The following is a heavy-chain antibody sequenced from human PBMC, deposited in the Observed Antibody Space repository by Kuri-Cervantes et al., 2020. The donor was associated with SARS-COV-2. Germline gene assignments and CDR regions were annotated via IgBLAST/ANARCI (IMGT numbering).Heavy chain of an antibody. CDR3: ARDPAPTDSSGYYYGARAFDI. V-gene: IGHV3-9*01. CDR2: ISWNSGSI. CDR1: GFTFDDYA. Sequence: GGSLRLSCAASGFTFDDYAMHWVRQAPGKGLEWVSGISWNSGSIDYADSVKGRFTISRDNAKNSLYLQMNSLRAEDTAVYYCARDPAPTDSSGYYYGARAFDIWGQGTMVTVSS. J-gene: IGHJ3*02. D-gene: IGHD3-22*01.